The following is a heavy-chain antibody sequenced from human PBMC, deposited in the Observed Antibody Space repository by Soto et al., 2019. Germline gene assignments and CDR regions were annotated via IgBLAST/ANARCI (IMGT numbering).Heavy chain of an antibody. CDR3: ARDPGDGDYEGYYYYGMDV. J-gene: IGHJ6*02. CDR1: GGSISSYY. Sequence: SETLSLTCTVSGGSISSYYWSWIRQPPGKGLEWIGYIYYSGSTNYNPSLKSRVTISLDKSKNQFSLKLSSVTAADTAVYYCARDPGDGDYEGYYYYGMDVWGQGTTVTVSS. CDR2: IYYSGST. V-gene: IGHV4-59*12. D-gene: IGHD4-17*01.